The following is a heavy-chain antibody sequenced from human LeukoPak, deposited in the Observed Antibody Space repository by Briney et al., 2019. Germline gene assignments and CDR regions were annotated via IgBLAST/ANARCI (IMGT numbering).Heavy chain of an antibody. CDR1: GFTFSSYW. V-gene: IGHV3-73*01. D-gene: IGHD2-2*01. CDR3: TSPEVVPAASPGGYYMDV. Sequence: GGSLRLSCAASGFTFSSYWMSWVRQASGKGLEWVGRIRSKANSYATAYAASVKGRFTISRDDSKNTAYLQMNSLKTEDTAVYYCTSPEVVPAASPGGYYMDVWGKGTTVTVSS. J-gene: IGHJ6*03. CDR2: IRSKANSYAT.